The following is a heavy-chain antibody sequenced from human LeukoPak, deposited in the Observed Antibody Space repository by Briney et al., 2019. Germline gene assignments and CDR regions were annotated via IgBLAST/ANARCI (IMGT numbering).Heavy chain of an antibody. D-gene: IGHD2-21*02. J-gene: IGHJ4*02. CDR1: GFTFSSYA. Sequence: GGSLRLSCAASGFTFSSYAMSWVRQAPGKGLEWVSAISGSGGSTYYADSVKGRFTISRDNSKNTLYLQMNSPRAEDTAVYYCAKSSKVVVTGYLDYWGQGTLVTVSS. CDR3: AKSSKVVVTGYLDY. V-gene: IGHV3-23*01. CDR2: ISGSGGST.